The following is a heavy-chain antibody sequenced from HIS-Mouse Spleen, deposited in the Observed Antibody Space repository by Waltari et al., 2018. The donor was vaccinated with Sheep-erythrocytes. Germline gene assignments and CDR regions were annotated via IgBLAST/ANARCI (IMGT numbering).Heavy chain of an antibody. CDR3: ASDVAGTSDAFDT. V-gene: IGHV3-7*01. Sequence: VQLVESGGGLVQPGGSLILSCAASGFTFSSYWMSWVRQALGSGMAWVAQKQQDGRENYYVDSVKCRFTISRDNAKNSLYLQMNSPSAEDTAVYYCASDVAGTSDAFDTWGQGTMVTVSS. CDR1: GFTFSSYW. CDR2: KQQDGREN. D-gene: IGHD1-7*01. J-gene: IGHJ3*02.